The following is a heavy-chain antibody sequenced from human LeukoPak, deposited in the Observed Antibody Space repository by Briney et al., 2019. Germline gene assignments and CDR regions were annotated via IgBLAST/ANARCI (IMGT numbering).Heavy chain of an antibody. CDR2: IYYGGSA. J-gene: IGHJ5*02. Sequence: SETLSLTCTVSGGSITSSGFYWGWIRQPPGKGLEWIGNIYYGGSAYYNPSLKSRVTISVDTSKNQFSLKLSSVTAADTAVYYCARQPNIVVVDNWFDPWGQGTLVAVSS. CDR3: ARQPNIVVVDNWFDP. V-gene: IGHV4-39*07. CDR1: GGSITSSGFY. D-gene: IGHD2-15*01.